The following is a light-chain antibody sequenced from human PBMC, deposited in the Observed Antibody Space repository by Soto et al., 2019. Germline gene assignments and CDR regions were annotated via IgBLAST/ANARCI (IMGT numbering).Light chain of an antibody. V-gene: IGKV1-5*01. J-gene: IGKJ5*01. CDR1: QTGSSW. CDR3: QQYHTSSIT. CDR2: DAS. Sequence: DIQMTQSPSSLSASVGDRVTITCRASQTGSSWLAWYQQKPGKAPNLLIYDASTLERGVPSRFSGTGSGTEFTLTIDRLQPDDFATYYCQQYHTSSITFGQGTRLEIK.